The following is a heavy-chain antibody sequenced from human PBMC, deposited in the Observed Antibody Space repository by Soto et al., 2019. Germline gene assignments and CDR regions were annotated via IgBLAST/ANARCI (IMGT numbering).Heavy chain of an antibody. CDR2: ISGNGATS. J-gene: IGHJ6*02. CDR3: AKDRLYSSLWSPHPLYGMDV. D-gene: IGHD6-13*01. V-gene: IGHV3-23*01. CDR1: GFIFPSHV. Sequence: GGSLRLSCVASGFIFPSHVMSWGRQAPGKGLEWVATISGNGATSYYADSMKGRFTISRDNSKSTLYLQISSLRTEDTAVYYCAKDRLYSSLWSPHPLYGMDVWGQGATVTV.